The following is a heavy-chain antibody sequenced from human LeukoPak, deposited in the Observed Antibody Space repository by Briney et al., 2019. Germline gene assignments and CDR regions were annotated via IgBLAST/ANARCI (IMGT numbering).Heavy chain of an antibody. D-gene: IGHD7-27*01. V-gene: IGHV3-30*18. CDR1: GFTFSNYG. Sequence: PGGSLRLSCVVSGFTFSNYGMHWVRQAPGKGLEWVAVISNDGNNKYHADSVQGRFTISRDNSKNTLYLQMNSLRGEDTAVYYCANSNWQRRSIDYWGQGTLVIVSS. CDR3: ANSNWQRRSIDY. J-gene: IGHJ4*02. CDR2: ISNDGNNK.